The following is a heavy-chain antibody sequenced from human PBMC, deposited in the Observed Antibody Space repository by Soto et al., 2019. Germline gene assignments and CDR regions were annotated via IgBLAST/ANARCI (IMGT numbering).Heavy chain of an antibody. CDR2: INPSGGST. V-gene: IGHV1-46*01. CDR1: GYTFTSYY. D-gene: IGHD4-17*01. CDR3: ARDLLMTPVTTFYYYYGMEV. J-gene: IGHJ6*02. Sequence: GSSVKVSCKASGYTFTSYYMHWVRQAPGQGLEWMGIINPSGGSTSYAQKFQGRVTMTRDTSTSTVYMELSSLRSEDTAVYYCARDLLMTPVTTFYYYYGMEVWGQGTTVTVSS.